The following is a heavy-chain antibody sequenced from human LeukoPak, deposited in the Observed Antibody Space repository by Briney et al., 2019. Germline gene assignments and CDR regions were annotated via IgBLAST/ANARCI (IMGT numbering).Heavy chain of an antibody. CDR3: ARAYDFWSGPGGY. CDR2: ISGSGETT. V-gene: IGHV3-23*01. D-gene: IGHD3-3*01. Sequence: GGSLRLSCAASGFTFSTYAMSWVRQAPGKGLEWVSDISGSGETTNYADSVKGRFTISRDNAKNSLYLQMNSLRAEDTAVYYCARAYDFWSGPGGYWGQGTLVTVSS. CDR1: GFTFSTYA. J-gene: IGHJ4*02.